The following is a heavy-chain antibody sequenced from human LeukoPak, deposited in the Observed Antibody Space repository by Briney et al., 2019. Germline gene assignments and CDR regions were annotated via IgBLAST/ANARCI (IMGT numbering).Heavy chain of an antibody. CDR2: IYYRGNS. CDR3: AKDHYDSSGYPYDY. V-gene: IGHV4-39*07. Sequence: SETLSLTCTVSGGSISSSTYYWGWIRQPPGKGLEWIGSIYYRGNSYYNPSLKSRATISVDTSKNHFSLKLRSLTAAAPAVYYCAKDHYDSSGYPYDYWGQGALVTVSS. CDR1: GGSISSSTYY. J-gene: IGHJ4*02. D-gene: IGHD3-22*01.